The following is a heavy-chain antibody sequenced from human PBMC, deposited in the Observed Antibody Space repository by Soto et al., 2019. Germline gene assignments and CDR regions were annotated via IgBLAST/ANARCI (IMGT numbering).Heavy chain of an antibody. CDR2: IYWDDGK. V-gene: IGHV2-5*02. CDR3: AHSPAPRVYFQH. CDR1: GFSLNTGGVT. J-gene: IGHJ1*01. D-gene: IGHD3-10*01. Sequence: SGPTLVNPTQTLTLTCVFSGFSLNTGGVTVGWIRPPPGKALEWVALIYWDDGKRYSPSLKSRLTITKETSRNQVVLTMTNVDPEDTATYFCAHSPAPRVYFQHWGEGTLVTVSS.